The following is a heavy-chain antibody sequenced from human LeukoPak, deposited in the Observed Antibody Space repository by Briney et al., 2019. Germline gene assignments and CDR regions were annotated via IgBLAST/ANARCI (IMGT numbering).Heavy chain of an antibody. Sequence: SETLSLTCTVSGGSISSYYWSWIRQPPGKGLEWIGYIYYSGSTNYNPSLKSRVTISVDTSKNQFSLRLSSVTAADTAVYYCARSASGGDALFDYWGQGTLVTVSS. CDR1: GGSISSYY. D-gene: IGHD2-21*02. CDR3: ARSASGGDALFDY. V-gene: IGHV4-59*08. J-gene: IGHJ4*02. CDR2: IYYSGST.